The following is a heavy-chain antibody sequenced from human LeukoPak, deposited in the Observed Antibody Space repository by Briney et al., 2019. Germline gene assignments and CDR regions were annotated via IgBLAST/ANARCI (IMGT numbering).Heavy chain of an antibody. CDR3: VRARLERRISAFDS. D-gene: IGHD1-1*01. CDR1: GGSISSYY. V-gene: IGHV4-38-2*02. J-gene: IGHJ4*02. CDR2: ILQSGST. Sequence: ASETLSLTCTVSGGSISSYYWGWIRQPPGKGLEWIGIILQSGSTYYNPSLKSRVTISVDTSKNQFSLRLSSVTAADTAVYYCVRARLERRISAFDSWGQGTLVTVSS.